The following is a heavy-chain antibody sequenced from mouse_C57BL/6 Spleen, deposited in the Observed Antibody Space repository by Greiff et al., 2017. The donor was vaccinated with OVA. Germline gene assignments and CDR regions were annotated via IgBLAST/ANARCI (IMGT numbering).Heavy chain of an antibody. Sequence: EVQGVESGGDLVKPGGSLKLSCAASGFTFSSYGMSWVRQTPDKRLEWVATISSGGSYTYYPDSVKGRFTISRDNAKNTLYLQMSSLKSEDTAMYYCARHYYSNPYWYFDVWGTGTTVTVSS. J-gene: IGHJ1*03. CDR1: GFTFSSYG. CDR2: ISSGGSYT. D-gene: IGHD2-5*01. CDR3: ARHYYSNPYWYFDV. V-gene: IGHV5-6*01.